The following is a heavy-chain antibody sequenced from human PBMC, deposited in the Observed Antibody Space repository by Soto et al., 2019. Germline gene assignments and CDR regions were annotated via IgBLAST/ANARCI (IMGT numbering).Heavy chain of an antibody. CDR2: ISAYNGNT. Sequence: ASVKVSCKASGYTFTCYGISWVRQAPGQGLEWMGWISAYNGNTNYAQKLQGRVTMTTDTSTSTAYMELRSLRSDDTAVYYCARESNIAAAGLYYYYGMDVWGQGTTVTVSS. D-gene: IGHD6-13*01. CDR1: GYTFTCYG. V-gene: IGHV1-18*01. CDR3: ARESNIAAAGLYYYYGMDV. J-gene: IGHJ6*02.